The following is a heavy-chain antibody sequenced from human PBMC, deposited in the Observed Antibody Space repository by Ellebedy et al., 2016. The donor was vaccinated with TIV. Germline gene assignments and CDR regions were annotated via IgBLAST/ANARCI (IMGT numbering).Heavy chain of an antibody. D-gene: IGHD6-13*01. Sequence: GESLKISCAASGFTFSSYAMHWVRQAPGKGLEWVAVISYDGSNKYYADSVKGRFTISRDNSKNTLYLQMNSLRAEDTAIYYCARSRSNWSAFDYWGQGILVTVSS. V-gene: IGHV3-30*07. CDR2: ISYDGSNK. J-gene: IGHJ4*02. CDR1: GFTFSSYA. CDR3: ARSRSNWSAFDY.